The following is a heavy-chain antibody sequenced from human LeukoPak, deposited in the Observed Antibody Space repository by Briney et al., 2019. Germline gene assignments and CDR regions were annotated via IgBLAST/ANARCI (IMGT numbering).Heavy chain of an antibody. CDR2: IIGTGGT. CDR1: GFTFDTYA. J-gene: IGHJ4*02. V-gene: IGHV3-23*01. Sequence: GGSLRLSCAASGFTFDTYAMTWVRQAPGKGLEWVSSIIGTGGTLYADSVKGRFTISRDNSKNTLYLQVNSLRVEDTAIYYCACQREYCSSGRCYFDHWGQATLVTVSS. CDR3: ACQREYCSSGRCYFDH. D-gene: IGHD2-2*01.